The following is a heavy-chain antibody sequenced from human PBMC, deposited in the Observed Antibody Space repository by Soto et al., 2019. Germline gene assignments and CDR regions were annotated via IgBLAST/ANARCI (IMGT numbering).Heavy chain of an antibody. J-gene: IGHJ3*02. Sequence: ASVKVSCKASGYTFTSYDINWVRQATGQGLEWMGWMNPNSGNTGYAQKFQGRVTMTRNTSISTAYMELSSLRSEDTAVYYCARGRRPVDSYDYIWHDAFDIWGQGTMVTVSS. CDR3: ARGRRPVDSYDYIWHDAFDI. CDR1: GYTFTSYD. D-gene: IGHD3-16*01. V-gene: IGHV1-8*01. CDR2: MNPNSGNT.